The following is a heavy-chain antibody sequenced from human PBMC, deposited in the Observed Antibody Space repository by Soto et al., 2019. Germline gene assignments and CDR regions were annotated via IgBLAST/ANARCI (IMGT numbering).Heavy chain of an antibody. J-gene: IGHJ4*02. CDR2: ISSSSSYT. D-gene: IGHD3-10*01. V-gene: IGHV3-11*05. CDR3: ARVVHYYGSGSYYGPYFDY. Sequence: GWSLRRSCSASVFTFSDYYIICILPSPVKVLDWVSYISSSSSYTNYADSVKGRFTISRDNAKNSLYLQMNSLRAEDTAVYYCARVVHYYGSGSYYGPYFDYWGQGTLVTVSS. CDR1: VFTFSDYY.